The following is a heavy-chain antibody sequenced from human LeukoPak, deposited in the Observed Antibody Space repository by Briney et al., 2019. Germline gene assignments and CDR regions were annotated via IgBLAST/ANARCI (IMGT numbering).Heavy chain of an antibody. V-gene: IGHV3-21*01. D-gene: IGHD3-22*01. CDR1: GFTFSSYS. CDR2: ISSSSSYI. CDR3: ARGGSSGYLPYWYFDF. J-gene: IGHJ2*01. Sequence: GGSLRLSCAASGFTFSSYSMNWVRQAPGKGLEWVSSISSSSSYIFYADSVKGRFTISRDNAKNSLYLQMNSLRAEDTAVYYCARGGSSGYLPYWYFDFWGRGTLVTVSS.